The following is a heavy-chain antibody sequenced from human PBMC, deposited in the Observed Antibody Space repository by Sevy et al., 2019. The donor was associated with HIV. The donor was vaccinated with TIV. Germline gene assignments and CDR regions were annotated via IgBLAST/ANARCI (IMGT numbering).Heavy chain of an antibody. D-gene: IGHD6-13*01. CDR2: FDPEDGET. J-gene: IGHJ4*02. CDR1: GYTLTELS. CDR3: ATGYSSSWYSPPIRTAFDY. Sequence: ASVKVSCKVSGYTLTELSMHWVRQAPGKGLEWMGGFDPEDGETIYAQKFQGRVTMTEDTSTDTAYMELSSLRSEDPAVYYCATGYSSSWYSPPIRTAFDYWGQGTLVTVSS. V-gene: IGHV1-24*01.